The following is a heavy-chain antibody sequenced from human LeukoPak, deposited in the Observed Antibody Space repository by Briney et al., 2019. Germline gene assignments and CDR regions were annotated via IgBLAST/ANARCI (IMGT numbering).Heavy chain of an antibody. CDR2: ISGSGGST. D-gene: IGHD3-9*01. CDR1: GFTFSSYA. CDR3: AKGHPTYYDILTGYYFDY. J-gene: IGHJ4*02. Sequence: GGSLRLSCAASGFTFSSYAMSWVRQAPGKGLGWVSAISGSGGSTYYADSVKGRFTISRDNSKNTLYLQMNSLRAEDTAVYYCAKGHPTYYDILTGYYFDYWGQGTLVTVSS. V-gene: IGHV3-23*01.